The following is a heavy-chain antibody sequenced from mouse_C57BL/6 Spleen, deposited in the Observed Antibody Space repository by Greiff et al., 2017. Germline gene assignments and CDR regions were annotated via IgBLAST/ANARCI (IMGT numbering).Heavy chain of an antibody. Sequence: DVQLQESGPGLVKPSQSLSLTCSVTGYSITSGYYWNWIRQFPGNKLEWMGYISYDGSNNYNPSLKNRISITRETSKNQFFLKLNSVTTEDTATYYCASWDWFAYWGQGTLLTVSA. J-gene: IGHJ3*01. V-gene: IGHV3-6*01. CDR1: GYSITSGYY. D-gene: IGHD4-1*01. CDR3: ASWDWFAY. CDR2: ISYDGSN.